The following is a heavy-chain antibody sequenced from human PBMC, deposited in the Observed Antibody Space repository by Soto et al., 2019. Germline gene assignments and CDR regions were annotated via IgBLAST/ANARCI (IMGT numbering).Heavy chain of an antibody. CDR2: INPHGGST. CDR3: ARPSGGNFGIIIAGTNWFAP. CDR1: RDTFTSYY. J-gene: IGHJ5*02. Sequence: ASVKVSCKAPRDTFTSYYINWVRQAPGQGLEWMGVINPHGGSTAYAQKFKGRVTLTRDTSASTVYMEVSSLTSEDTAMYYCARPSGGNFGIIIAGTNWFAPWGQGPLVTVSS. D-gene: IGHD1-26*01. V-gene: IGHV1-46*01.